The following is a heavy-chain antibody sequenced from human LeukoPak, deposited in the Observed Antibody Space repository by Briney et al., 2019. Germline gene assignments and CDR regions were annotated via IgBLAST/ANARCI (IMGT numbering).Heavy chain of an antibody. Sequence: PGGSLRLSCAASGFTFSSYSMNWVRQAPGKGLEWVSSISSSSSYIYYADSVKGRFTISRDNAKNSLYLQMNSLRAEGTAVYYCARDSSGWYPVVYWGQGTLVTVSS. J-gene: IGHJ4*02. CDR3: ARDSSGWYPVVY. D-gene: IGHD6-19*01. V-gene: IGHV3-21*01. CDR2: ISSSSSYI. CDR1: GFTFSSYS.